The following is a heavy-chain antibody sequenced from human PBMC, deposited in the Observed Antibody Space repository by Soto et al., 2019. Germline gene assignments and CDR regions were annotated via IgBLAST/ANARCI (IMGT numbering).Heavy chain of an antibody. Sequence: VQLVETGGGLIQPGGSLRLSCVASGLTVSSNYMNWVRQAPGKGLEWVSVLYSGGSTHYAGSVKGRFIISRDNSKNTLYLRMNSLRAEDTAVYYCARDRPGDEGDAFDIWGHGTMVTVSS. V-gene: IGHV3-53*02. J-gene: IGHJ3*02. CDR1: GLTVSSNY. CDR3: ARDRPGDEGDAFDI. D-gene: IGHD3-10*01. CDR2: LYSGGST.